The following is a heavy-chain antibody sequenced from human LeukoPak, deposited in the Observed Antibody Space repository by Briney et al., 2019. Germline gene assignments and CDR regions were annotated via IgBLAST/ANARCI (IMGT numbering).Heavy chain of an antibody. CDR1: GFTFSGYC. J-gene: IGHJ3*02. CDR2: ISSSSSYI. CDR3: ARGDIVVVVAATSRVDAFDI. V-gene: IGHV3-21*01. Sequence: PGGSLRLSCAASGFTFSGYCMNWVRQAPGKGLEWVSSISSSSSYIYYADSVKGRFTISRDNAKNSLYLQMNSPRAEDTAVYYCARGDIVVVVAATSRVDAFDIWGQGTMVTVSS. D-gene: IGHD2-15*01.